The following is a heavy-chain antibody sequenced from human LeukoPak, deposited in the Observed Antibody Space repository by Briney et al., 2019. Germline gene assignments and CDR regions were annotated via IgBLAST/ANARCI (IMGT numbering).Heavy chain of an antibody. D-gene: IGHD2-15*01. Sequence: GGSLRHSCAASGFTFSSYSMNWVRQAPGKGLEWVSSISSSSSYIYYADSVKGRFTISRDNAKNSLYLQMNSLRAEDTAVYYCARDRSLYDSGGTGGYSGQGTLVTVSS. J-gene: IGHJ4*02. V-gene: IGHV3-21*01. CDR2: ISSSSSYI. CDR3: ARDRSLYDSGGTGGY. CDR1: GFTFSSYS.